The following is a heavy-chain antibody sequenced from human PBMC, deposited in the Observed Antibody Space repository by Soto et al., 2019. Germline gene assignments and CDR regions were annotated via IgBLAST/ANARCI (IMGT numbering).Heavy chain of an antibody. D-gene: IGHD2-15*01. J-gene: IGHJ6*02. Sequence: GASGKVSCKASGYTFTSYAMNWVRQAPGQGLEWMGWINTNTGNPTYAQGFTGRFVFSLDTSVSTAYLQICSLKAEDTAVYYCATWSHYYYYYGMDVWGQGTTVTVSS. CDR3: ATWSHYYYYYGMDV. CDR2: INTNTGNP. CDR1: GYTFTSYA. V-gene: IGHV7-4-1*01.